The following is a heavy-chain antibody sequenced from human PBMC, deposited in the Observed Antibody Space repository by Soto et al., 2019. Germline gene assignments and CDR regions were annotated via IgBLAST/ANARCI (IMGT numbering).Heavy chain of an antibody. D-gene: IGHD6-6*01. J-gene: IGHJ4*02. CDR2: ISGNTYDI. Sequence: EVQLLESGGGLVQHGGSLRLSCAASGFTFSSHAMNWVRQAPGKGLEWVSAISGNTYDIYYADSVKGRFTISRDNSKNTLFLQMNSLRADNTSLYYCAKNRAGSSSMGCCDFWCQGTLVTVSS. CDR1: GFTFSSHA. V-gene: IGHV3-23*01. CDR3: AKNRAGSSSMGCCDF.